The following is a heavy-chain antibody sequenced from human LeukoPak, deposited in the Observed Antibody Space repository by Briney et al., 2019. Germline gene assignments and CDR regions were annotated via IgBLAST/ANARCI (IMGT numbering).Heavy chain of an antibody. CDR3: ARTIGLEHNYYYYMDV. CDR1: GGTFSSYA. CDR2: IIPIFGTA. V-gene: IGHV1-69*05. D-gene: IGHD1/OR15-1a*01. J-gene: IGHJ6*03. Sequence: SVKVSCKASGGTFSSYAISWVRQAPGQGLEWMGGIIPIFGTANYAQKFQGRVTITTDESTSTGYMELSSLRSEDTAVYYCARTIGLEHNYYYYMDVWGKGTTVTVSS.